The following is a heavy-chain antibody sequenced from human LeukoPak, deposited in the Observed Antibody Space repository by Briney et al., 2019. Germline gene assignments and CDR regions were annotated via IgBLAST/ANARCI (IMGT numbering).Heavy chain of an antibody. J-gene: IGHJ5*02. Sequence: GGSLRLSCAASGFTFSSYSMNWVRQAPGKGLEWVSSISSSSYIYYADSVEGRFTISRDTAQNSLYLQMNSLRVEDTAVYYCARTGGSGSNNWFDPWGQGTLVTVSS. CDR1: GFTFSSYS. CDR3: ARTGGSGSNNWFDP. CDR2: ISSSSYI. D-gene: IGHD3-10*01. V-gene: IGHV3-21*01.